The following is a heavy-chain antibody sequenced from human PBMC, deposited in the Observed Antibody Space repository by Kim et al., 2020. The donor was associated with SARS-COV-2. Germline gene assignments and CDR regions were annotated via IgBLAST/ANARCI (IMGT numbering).Heavy chain of an antibody. V-gene: IGHV4-39*01. CDR3: ARHARRGVVVASPYYFDY. D-gene: IGHD2-15*01. J-gene: IGHJ4*02. CDR2: IYYSGST. Sequence: SETLSLTCTVSGGSISSSSYYWGWIRQPPGKGLEWIGSIYYSGSTYYNPSLKSRVTISVDTSKNQFSLTLSSVTAADTAVYYCARHARRGVVVASPYYFDYWGQGTLVTVSS. CDR1: GGSISSSSYY.